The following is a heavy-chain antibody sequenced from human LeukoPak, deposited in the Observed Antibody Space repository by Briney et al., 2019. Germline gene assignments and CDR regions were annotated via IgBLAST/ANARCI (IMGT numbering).Heavy chain of an antibody. Sequence: HPGGSLRLSCAASGFTFNDYAMHWVRQAPGKGLEWVSLISWDSGNTYYADSVKGRFTISRDNSKNSLSLQMNSLRAEDTALYYCAKGPGAAVGKRYIQHWGQGTLVTVSS. V-gene: IGHV3-43D*03. CDR2: ISWDSGNT. CDR3: AKGPGAAVGKRYIQH. D-gene: IGHD6-13*01. J-gene: IGHJ1*01. CDR1: GFTFNDYA.